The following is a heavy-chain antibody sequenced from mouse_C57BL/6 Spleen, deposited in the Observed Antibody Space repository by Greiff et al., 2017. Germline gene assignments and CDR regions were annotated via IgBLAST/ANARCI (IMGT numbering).Heavy chain of an antibody. Sequence: VQLQQSGTVLARPGASVKMSCKTSGYTFTSYWMHWVKQRPGQGLEWIGAIYPGNSDTSYNQKFKGKAKLTAVTSASTAYMELSSLTNEDSAVYYCTREDDYDGFAYWGQGTLVTVSA. V-gene: IGHV1-5*01. D-gene: IGHD2-4*01. CDR1: GYTFTSYW. CDR2: IYPGNSDT. J-gene: IGHJ3*01. CDR3: TREDDYDGFAY.